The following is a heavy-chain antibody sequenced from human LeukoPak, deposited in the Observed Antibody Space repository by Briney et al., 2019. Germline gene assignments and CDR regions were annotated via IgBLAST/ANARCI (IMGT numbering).Heavy chain of an antibody. V-gene: IGHV3-72*01. J-gene: IGHJ4*02. D-gene: IGHD3-22*01. CDR3: ARSPYYLDSSGSYYAYYFDC. CDR2: TRNKANTYTT. Sequence: PGGSLRLSCAASGFTFSDHYMDWVRQAPGKGLEWVGRTRNKANTYTTEYAASVKGRFTISRDDSQNSLYLQMNSLKTEGTAVYYCARSPYYLDSSGSYYAYYFDCWGQGTLVTVSS. CDR1: GFTFSDHY.